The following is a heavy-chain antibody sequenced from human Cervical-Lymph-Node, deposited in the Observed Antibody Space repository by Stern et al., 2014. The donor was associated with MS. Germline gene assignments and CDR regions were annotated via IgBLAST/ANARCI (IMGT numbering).Heavy chain of an antibody. D-gene: IGHD1-1*01. CDR2: INPNSGTT. V-gene: IGHV1-46*03. CDR3: TRVQRERRALDHFDP. CDR1: GFSFTTHY. Sequence: VQLVQSGAEVKKPGASVNVSCEASGFSFTTHYMHWIRQAPGEDLEWVGMINPNSGTTSYARQFQGRVIITRDTSTSTIYMELTGLRSEDTALYFCTRVQRERRALDHFDPWGQGTLVTVSS. J-gene: IGHJ5*02.